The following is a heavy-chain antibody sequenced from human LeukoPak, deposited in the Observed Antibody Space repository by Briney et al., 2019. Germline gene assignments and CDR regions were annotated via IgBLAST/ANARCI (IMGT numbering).Heavy chain of an antibody. CDR3: AKGDYDSSGYPSDY. J-gene: IGHJ4*02. V-gene: IGHV3-9*01. CDR2: ISWNSGSI. D-gene: IGHD3-22*01. Sequence: GRSLRLSCAASGFTFDDYAMHCVRQAPGKGLEWVSGISWNSGSIGYADSVKGRFTISRDNAKNSLYLQMNSLRAEDTALYYCAKGDYDSSGYPSDYWGQGTLVTVSS. CDR1: GFTFDDYA.